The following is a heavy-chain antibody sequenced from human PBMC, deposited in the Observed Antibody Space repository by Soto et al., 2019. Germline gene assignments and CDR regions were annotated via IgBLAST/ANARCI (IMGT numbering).Heavy chain of an antibody. J-gene: IGHJ6*02. Sequence: ASVKVSCKASGYTFTTYGISWVRQAPGQGLEWLGWINTHNGNTNYAQNLQGRVIVTADTSTSTAYMEPRSLRSDDTAIYYCTREGSAPYYYYGMDAWGQGTTVTVSS. CDR1: GYTFTTYG. CDR2: INTHNGNT. CDR3: TREGSAPYYYYGMDA. D-gene: IGHD3-10*01. V-gene: IGHV1-18*01.